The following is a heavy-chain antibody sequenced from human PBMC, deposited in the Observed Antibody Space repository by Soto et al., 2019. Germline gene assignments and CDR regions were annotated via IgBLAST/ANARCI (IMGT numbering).Heavy chain of an antibody. CDR1: GYTFTSFG. D-gene: IGHD3-9*01. J-gene: IGHJ3*02. Sequence: GASVKVSCKASGYTFTSFGISWMRQAPGQGLEWMGWISAYNGNTNYAQKLQGRVTMTRNTSISTAYMELSSLRSEDTAVYYCARSGMYYDILTGYYGQDQNAFDIWGQGTMVTVSS. CDR2: ISAYNGNT. V-gene: IGHV1-18*01. CDR3: ARSGMYYDILTGYYGQDQNAFDI.